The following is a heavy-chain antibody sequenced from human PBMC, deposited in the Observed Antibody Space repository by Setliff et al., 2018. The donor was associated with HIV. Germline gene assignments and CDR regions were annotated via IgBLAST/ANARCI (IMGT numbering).Heavy chain of an antibody. CDR3: AHRQDIVLMVYAIQGAFDI. CDR2: IYWDDDK. V-gene: IGHV2-5*02. D-gene: IGHD2-8*01. CDR1: GFSLSTSGVG. Sequence: SGPTLVNPTQTLTLTCTFSGFSLSTSGVGVGWIRQPSGKALEWLALIYWDDDKRYSPSLKSRLTITKDTSKNQVVLTMTNMDPVDTATYYCAHRQDIVLMVYAIQGAFDIWGQGTMVTVSS. J-gene: IGHJ3*02.